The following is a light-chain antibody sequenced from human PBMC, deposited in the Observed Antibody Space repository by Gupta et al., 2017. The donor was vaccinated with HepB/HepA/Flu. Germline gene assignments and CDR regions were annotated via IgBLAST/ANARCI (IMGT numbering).Light chain of an antibody. J-gene: IGKJ4*01. Sequence: DIPMTQSPSSLSASVGDRVTITCRASQSISSYLNWYQQKPGKAPELLIYAASTLQTGVPSRFSGSGSGTDFTLTVSSLQPEDFATYYCQETYNTPWTFGGGTKVEIK. V-gene: IGKV1-39*01. CDR1: QSISSY. CDR3: QETYNTPWT. CDR2: AAS.